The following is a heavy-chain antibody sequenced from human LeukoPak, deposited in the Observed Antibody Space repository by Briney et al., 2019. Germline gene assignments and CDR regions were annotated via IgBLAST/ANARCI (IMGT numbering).Heavy chain of an antibody. CDR2: MNPNSGNT. Sequence: ASVTVSCTASGYTFTSYDINWVRQATGQGLEWMGWMNPNSGNTGYAQKLQGRVTMTTDTSTSTAYMELRSLRSDDTAVYYCAGYYYDSSGPYGAFDIWGQGTMVTVSS. V-gene: IGHV1-8*01. CDR3: AGYYYDSSGPYGAFDI. J-gene: IGHJ3*02. CDR1: GYTFTSYD. D-gene: IGHD3-22*01.